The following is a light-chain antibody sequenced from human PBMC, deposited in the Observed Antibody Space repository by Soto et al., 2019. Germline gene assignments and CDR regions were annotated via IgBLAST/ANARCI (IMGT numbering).Light chain of an antibody. CDR3: QQYGSSPPIT. Sequence: EIALTHSPATPSHSPSERGSLCSXXQSLSSNYLAWYQQKPGQAPRLLVYGASSRATGIPDRFSGSGSGTDFTLTISRLEPEDFAVYYCQQYGSSPPITFGHGTRLEIK. CDR2: GAS. CDR1: QSLSSNY. J-gene: IGKJ5*01. V-gene: IGKV3-20*01.